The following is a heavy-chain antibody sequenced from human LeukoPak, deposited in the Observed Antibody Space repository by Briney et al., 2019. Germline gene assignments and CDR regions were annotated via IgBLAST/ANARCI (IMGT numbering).Heavy chain of an antibody. CDR3: ARDLSTVTATYFDF. D-gene: IGHD4-17*01. CDR2: VYHLGST. Sequence: SETLSLTCTVFGYSISSGYFWGWIRQPPGKGLEWTGSVYHLGSTYYNPSLKSRVIISVDTSKNHFSLRLSSVTAADTAVYYCARDLSTVTATYFDFWGQGTLVTVSS. V-gene: IGHV4-38-2*02. J-gene: IGHJ4*02. CDR1: GYSISSGYF.